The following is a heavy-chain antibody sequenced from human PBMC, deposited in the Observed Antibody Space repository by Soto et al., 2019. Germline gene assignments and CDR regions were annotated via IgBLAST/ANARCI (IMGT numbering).Heavy chain of an antibody. Sequence: NPGGSLRLSCAASGFTFSSYSMNWVRQAPGKGLEWVSSISSSSSYIYYADSVKGRFTISRDNAKNSLYLQMNSLRAEDTAVYYCARAGCSSTSCYFSFTFDPWGQGTLVTVSS. J-gene: IGHJ5*02. D-gene: IGHD2-2*01. V-gene: IGHV3-21*01. CDR1: GFTFSSYS. CDR3: ARAGCSSTSCYFSFTFDP. CDR2: ISSSSSYI.